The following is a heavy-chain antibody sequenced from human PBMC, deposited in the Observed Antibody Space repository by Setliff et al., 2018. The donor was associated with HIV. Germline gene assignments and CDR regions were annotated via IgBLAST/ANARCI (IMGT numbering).Heavy chain of an antibody. V-gene: IGHV1-69*13. CDR1: GGTFSSYS. J-gene: IGHJ4*02. D-gene: IGHD3-22*01. CDR2: IIPIFGTT. Sequence: GASVKVSCKASGGTFSSYSISWVRQAPGQGLEWMGGIIPIFGTTNYAQKFQGTVTITADESTSTAYMELSSLRSEDTAVYYCARGDTSGYYNFDYWGQGTLVTVSS. CDR3: ARGDTSGYYNFDY.